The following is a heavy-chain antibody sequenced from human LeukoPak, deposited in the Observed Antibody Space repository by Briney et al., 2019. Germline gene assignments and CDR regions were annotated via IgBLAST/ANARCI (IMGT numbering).Heavy chain of an antibody. CDR3: ARLYCSRTSCYGGYYYYYYMDV. J-gene: IGHJ6*03. Sequence: GGSLRLSCAASGFTFSSYSMNWVRQAPGKGLEWVSYISSSSSTIYYADSVKGRFTISRDNAKNSLYLQMNSLRAKDTAVYYCARLYCSRTSCYGGYYYYYYMDVWGKGTTVTVSS. CDR1: GFTFSSYS. V-gene: IGHV3-48*01. CDR2: ISSSSSTI. D-gene: IGHD2-2*01.